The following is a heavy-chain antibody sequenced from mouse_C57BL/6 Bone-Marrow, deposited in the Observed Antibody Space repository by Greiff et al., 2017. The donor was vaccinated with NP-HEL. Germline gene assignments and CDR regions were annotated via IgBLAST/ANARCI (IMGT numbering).Heavy chain of an antibody. J-gene: IGHJ4*01. V-gene: IGHV2-9*01. CDR2: IWGGGST. CDR3: AKRGNFRQLGDGYAMDY. Sequence: QVQLQQSGPGLVAPSQSLSITCTVSGYSLTSYGVDWVRQPPGKGLEWLGVIWGGGSTNYNSALMSRLSISKDNSKSQVFLKMNSLQTDDTAMYYCAKRGNFRQLGDGYAMDYWGQGTSVTVSS. CDR1: GYSLTSYG. D-gene: IGHD3-3*01.